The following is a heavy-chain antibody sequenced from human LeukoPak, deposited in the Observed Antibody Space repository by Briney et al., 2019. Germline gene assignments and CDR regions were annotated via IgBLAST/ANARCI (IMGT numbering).Heavy chain of an antibody. CDR2: IRTRSDGGTA. J-gene: IGHJ3*02. Sequence: GGSLRLSCTGAGFTFGAYVLSWVRQAPGEGLEWVGFIRTRSDGGTAEHAASVKGRISISRDDSKSIAYLQINSLKTEDTAVYYCSRGFAAMWGPGTMVTVSS. V-gene: IGHV3-49*04. CDR3: SRGFAAM. D-gene: IGHD3-3*01. CDR1: GFTFGAYV.